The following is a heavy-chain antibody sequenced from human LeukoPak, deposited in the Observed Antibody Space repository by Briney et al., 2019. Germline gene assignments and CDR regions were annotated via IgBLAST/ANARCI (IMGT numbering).Heavy chain of an antibody. CDR3: ARVGSSSWSGRNWFDP. J-gene: IGHJ5*02. CDR1: GGSFSGYY. CDR2: INHSGST. V-gene: IGHV4-34*01. Sequence: SETLSLTCAVYGGSFSGYYWSWIRQPPGKGLEWIGEINHSGSTNYNSSLKSRVTISVDTSKNWFSLKLSYVTAADTAVYYCARVGSSSWSGRNWFDPWGQGTLVTVSS. D-gene: IGHD6-13*01.